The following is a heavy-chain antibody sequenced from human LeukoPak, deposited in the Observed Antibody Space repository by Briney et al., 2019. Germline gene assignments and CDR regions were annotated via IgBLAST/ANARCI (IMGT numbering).Heavy chain of an antibody. CDR2: IYPGDSDT. Sequence: GESLQISCEGSGYSFTSYWIGWVRQMPGKGLEWMGIIYPGDSDTRYSPSFQGQVTISADKSISTAYLQWNSLKASDTAMYYCARHGPDVTIDYWGQGTLVTVSS. CDR3: ARHGPDVTIDY. V-gene: IGHV5-51*01. J-gene: IGHJ4*02. D-gene: IGHD2-21*02. CDR1: GYSFTSYW.